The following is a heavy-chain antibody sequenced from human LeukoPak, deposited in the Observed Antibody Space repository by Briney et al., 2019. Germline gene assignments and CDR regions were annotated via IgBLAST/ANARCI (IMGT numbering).Heavy chain of an antibody. J-gene: IGHJ4*02. CDR1: GITFNSHW. D-gene: IGHD1-14*01. V-gene: IGHV3-7*01. Sequence: GGSLRLSCAASGITFNSHWMTWVRQAPGKGLEWVANINQGGSDKYYVDSVKGRFTISRDNANNLLYLQMNSLRGEDTAVYYCTRDRSRAEDDWGQGTLVTVSS. CDR2: INQGGSDK. CDR3: TRDRSRAEDD.